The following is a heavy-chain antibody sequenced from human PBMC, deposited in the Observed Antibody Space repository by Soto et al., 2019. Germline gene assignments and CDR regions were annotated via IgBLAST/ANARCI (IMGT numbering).Heavy chain of an antibody. V-gene: IGHV3-73*01. CDR3: TGHSRCSLDP. D-gene: IGHD3-10*02. CDR1: GFTFSDSA. CDR2: IRSKANSYAT. Sequence: AGGSLRLSCAASGFTFSDSAMHWVRQASGKGLEWVGRIRSKANSYATAYAASVKGRFTISRDDSKNTAYLQMNSLKTEDTAVYYCTGHSRCSLDPWGQGTLVTVSS. J-gene: IGHJ5*02.